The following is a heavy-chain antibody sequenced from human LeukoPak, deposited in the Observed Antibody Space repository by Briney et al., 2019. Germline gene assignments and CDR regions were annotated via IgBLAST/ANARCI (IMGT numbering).Heavy chain of an antibody. Sequence: GGSLRLSCAASGFTFSSYSMNWVRQAPGKGLEWVSSISSSSYIYYADSVKGRFTISRDNAKNSLYLQMNSLRAEDTAVYYCARESDYSGWSPLWGQGTLVTVSS. V-gene: IGHV3-21*01. CDR3: ARESDYSGWSPL. CDR1: GFTFSSYS. CDR2: ISSSSYI. D-gene: IGHD6-19*01. J-gene: IGHJ4*02.